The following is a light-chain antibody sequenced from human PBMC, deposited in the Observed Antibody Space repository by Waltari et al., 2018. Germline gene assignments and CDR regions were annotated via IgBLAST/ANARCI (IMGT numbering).Light chain of an antibody. CDR3: QQTFSAIT. Sequence: DIVMTQSPDSLAVSLGERATINCKSSQSVLYSANNEKYLAWYQHKPGQSPKLIIHWASTRESGVPDRFVGSGSGTDFTLTINSLQAEDVAVYYCQQTFSAITFVGGTKVEIK. J-gene: IGKJ4*01. V-gene: IGKV4-1*01. CDR2: WAS. CDR1: QSVLYSANNEKY.